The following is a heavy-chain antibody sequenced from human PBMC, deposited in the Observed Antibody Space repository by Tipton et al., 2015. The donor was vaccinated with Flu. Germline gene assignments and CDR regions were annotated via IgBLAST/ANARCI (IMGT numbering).Heavy chain of an antibody. J-gene: IGHJ3*02. CDR1: GGSISSHY. Sequence: GLVKPSETLSLTCTVSGGSISSHYWSWIRQPPGKGLEWSGYIYYSGSISYNPSLKSRVTISVYTSKNQFSLKLSSVTAADTAVYYCAREWGDAFVIWGQGTMVTVSS. CDR2: IYYSGSI. D-gene: IGHD3-16*01. V-gene: IGHV4-59*11. CDR3: AREWGDAFVI.